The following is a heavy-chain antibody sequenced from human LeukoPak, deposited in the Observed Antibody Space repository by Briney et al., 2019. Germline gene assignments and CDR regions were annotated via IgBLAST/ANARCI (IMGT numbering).Heavy chain of an antibody. J-gene: IGHJ4*02. CDR2: INAGNGNT. CDR3: ARHPDRAAAGTGFDY. CDR1: GYTFISYA. Sequence: GSVMVSCKASGYTFISYAMHLVRQAPGQRLEWMGWINAGNGNTKYSQKFQGRVTITRDTSASTAYMELSSLRSEDTAVYYCARHPDRAAAGTGFDYWGQGTLVTVSS. V-gene: IGHV1-3*01. D-gene: IGHD6-13*01.